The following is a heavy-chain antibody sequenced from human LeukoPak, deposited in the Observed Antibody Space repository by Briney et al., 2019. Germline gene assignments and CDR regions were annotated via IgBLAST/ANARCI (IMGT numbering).Heavy chain of an antibody. Sequence: SETLSLTCTVSGGSISNGDYYWSWIRQPPGKGLEWIGYIYYSGSTYYNPSLKSRVTISVDTSKNQFSLKLSSVTAADTAVYYCARESYGSGSYYPVNYFDYWGQGTLVTVYS. CDR3: ARESYGSGSYYPVNYFDY. CDR2: IYYSGST. V-gene: IGHV4-30-4*01. J-gene: IGHJ4*02. CDR1: GGSISNGDYY. D-gene: IGHD3-10*01.